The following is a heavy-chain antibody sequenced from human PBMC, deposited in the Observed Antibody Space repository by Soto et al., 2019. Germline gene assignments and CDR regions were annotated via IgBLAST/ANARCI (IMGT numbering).Heavy chain of an antibody. J-gene: IGHJ4*02. CDR2: IYYSGST. CDR3: ARSTITLFDY. Sequence: QVQLQESGPGLVKPSETLSLTCTVSGGSISNYYWSWIRQPPGKGLEWIGYIYYSGSTNYNPSLKSRVTISVDTSKNQFSLKLSSVTAADTAVYYCARSTITLFDYWGQGTLVTVSS. V-gene: IGHV4-59*01. D-gene: IGHD3-16*01. CDR1: GGSISNYY.